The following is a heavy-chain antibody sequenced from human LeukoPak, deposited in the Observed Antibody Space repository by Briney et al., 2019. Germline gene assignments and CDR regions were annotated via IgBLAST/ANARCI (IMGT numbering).Heavy chain of an antibody. Sequence: GGSLRLSCAASGFTFSSYELNWVRQAPGQGLEWVSYISSSGSTIYYADSVKGRFTIPRDNAKNSLNLQMNSLRAEDTAVYYCARDSKGDYGDHGEDYWGQGTLVTVSS. CDR2: ISSSGSTI. J-gene: IGHJ4*02. CDR1: GFTFSSYE. D-gene: IGHD4-17*01. CDR3: ARDSKGDYGDHGEDY. V-gene: IGHV3-48*03.